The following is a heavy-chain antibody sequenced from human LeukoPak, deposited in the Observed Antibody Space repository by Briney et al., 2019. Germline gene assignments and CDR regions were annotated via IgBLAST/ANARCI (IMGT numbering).Heavy chain of an antibody. CDR3: ARGGSYVHY. J-gene: IGHJ4*02. CDR1: GFTFNSYE. V-gene: IGHV3-48*03. D-gene: IGHD1-26*01. Sequence: PGGSLRLSCAASGFTFNSYEMNWVRQAPGKGLEWVSYINSGDSAIYYADSVKGRFTISRDNAKNSLYLQMNSLRADDTAVYYCARGGSYVHYWGQGTLVTVSS. CDR2: INSGDSAI.